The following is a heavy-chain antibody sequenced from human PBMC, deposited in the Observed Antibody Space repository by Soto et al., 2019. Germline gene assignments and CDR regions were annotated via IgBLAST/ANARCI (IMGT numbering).Heavy chain of an antibody. J-gene: IGHJ6*02. V-gene: IGHV3-23*01. Sequence: ELRLLESGGGLVQSGGSLRLSCAGSGFTLSTYAMRWVRRAPGKGLEWVSSISSGGVYMYYVDSVRGRFTISRDNFQSTLYLQMNSLRAEDTAVYYCTGALDLSPYYFYYGMDLWGQGTTVTVSS. CDR2: ISSGGVYM. CDR1: GFTLSTYA. CDR3: TGALDLSPYYFYYGMDL.